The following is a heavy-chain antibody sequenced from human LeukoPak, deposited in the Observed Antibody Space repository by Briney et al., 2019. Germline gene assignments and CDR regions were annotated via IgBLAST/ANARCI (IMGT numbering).Heavy chain of an antibody. V-gene: IGHV3-15*01. J-gene: IGHJ6*03. D-gene: IGHD4-17*01. CDR3: TTDETTGSRRVYYYYMDV. CDR2: IKSKTDGGTT. CDR1: GFTFSNAW. Sequence: PGGSLRLSCAASGFTFSNAWMSWVRQAPGKGLEWVGRIKSKTDGGTTDYAAPVKGRFTISRDDSKNTLYLQMNSLKTEDTAVYYCTTDETTGSRRVYYYYMDVWGKGTTVTVSS.